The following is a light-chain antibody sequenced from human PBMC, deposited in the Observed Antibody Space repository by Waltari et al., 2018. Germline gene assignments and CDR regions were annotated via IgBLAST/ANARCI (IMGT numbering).Light chain of an antibody. CDR2: DVN. CDR3: SSYTTGSTRYV. Sequence: QSPLTHLPPGSGPPGRPTTIPSPGTSSDIGAYIFVPCYQKHPGKAPKVMIYDVNNRPSGVSSRFSGSKSGNTASLTISGLQAEDEADYYCSSYTTGSTRYVFGSGTKVTVL. V-gene: IGLV2-14*03. CDR1: SSDIGAYIF. J-gene: IGLJ1*01.